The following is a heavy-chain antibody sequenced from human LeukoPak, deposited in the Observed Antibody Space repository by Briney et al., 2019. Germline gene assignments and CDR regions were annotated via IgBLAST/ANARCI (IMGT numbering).Heavy chain of an antibody. CDR3: ARLTERAFDI. CDR1: GASISSYY. D-gene: IGHD1-1*01. Sequence: PSETLSLTCTVSGASISSYYWSWIRQPPGKGLDWIAYIYYSGNTNYNPSFGSRVTISVDTSKNQFSLRLSAVTAADTAVYYCARLTERAFDIWGQGTMVTVSS. V-gene: IGHV4-59*01. CDR2: IYYSGNT. J-gene: IGHJ3*02.